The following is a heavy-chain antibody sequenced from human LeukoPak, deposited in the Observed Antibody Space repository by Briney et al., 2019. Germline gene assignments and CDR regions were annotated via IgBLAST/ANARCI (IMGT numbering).Heavy chain of an antibody. CDR1: GYTFTSYG. V-gene: IGHV1-18*01. CDR2: ISAYNGNT. Sequence: ASVKVSCKASGYTFTSYGISWVRQAPGQGLEWMGWISAYNGNTNYAQKLQGRVTMTTDTSTSTAYMELRSLRSDDTAVYHCARDESKWFGETIDYWGQGTLVTVSS. CDR3: ARDESKWFGETIDY. D-gene: IGHD3-10*01. J-gene: IGHJ4*02.